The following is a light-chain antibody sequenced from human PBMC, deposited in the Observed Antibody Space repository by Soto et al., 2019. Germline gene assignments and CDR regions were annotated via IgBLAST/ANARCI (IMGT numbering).Light chain of an antibody. Sequence: DIRMTQSPSSLSASVGDRVSITCRASQSISNFLNWYQQKPGKAPKLLIYAASNLHSGVPSRFSGSGSGTEFTLTITSLQPEDVATYYCQQSYSSPAFTFGPGTKVDVK. CDR2: AAS. CDR3: QQSYSSPAFT. V-gene: IGKV1-39*01. CDR1: QSISNF. J-gene: IGKJ3*01.